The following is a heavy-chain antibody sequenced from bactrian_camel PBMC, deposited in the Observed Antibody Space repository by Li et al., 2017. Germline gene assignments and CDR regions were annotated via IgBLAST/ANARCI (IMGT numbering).Heavy chain of an antibody. CDR2: IYTGGNPT. CDR1: GNTHDTYC. J-gene: IGHJ4*01. Sequence: QVQLVESGGGLVQPGGSLRLSCVASGNTHDTYCMAWFRQAPGKERELVASIYTGGNPTHYADPVKGRFTISRDDAKKSVFLQMNSLNPEDTAMYYCAADRLACLRDGPNREYAHWGQGTQVTVS. CDR3: AADRLACLRDGPNREYAH. V-gene: IGHV3S53*01.